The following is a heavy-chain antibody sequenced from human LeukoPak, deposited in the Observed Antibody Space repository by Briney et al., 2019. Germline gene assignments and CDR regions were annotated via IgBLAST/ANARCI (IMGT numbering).Heavy chain of an antibody. CDR2: INPNSGGT. V-gene: IGHV1-2*02. CDR3: ARGAAAGRRYYFDY. D-gene: IGHD6-13*01. Sequence: ASVKLSCKASGYTFTGYYMHWERHAPGQGLEWMGWINPNSGGTNYAQKFQGTVTMTRDTSISTAYMELSRLRSEDTAVYYCARGAAAGRRYYFDYWGQGTLVTVSS. CDR1: GYTFTGYY. J-gene: IGHJ4*02.